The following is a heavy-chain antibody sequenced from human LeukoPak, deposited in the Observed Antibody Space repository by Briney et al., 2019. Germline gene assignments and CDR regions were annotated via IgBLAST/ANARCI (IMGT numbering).Heavy chain of an antibody. J-gene: IGHJ4*02. V-gene: IGHV1-46*01. Sequence: GASVKVSCKASGGTFSSYAIRWVRQAPGQGLEWMGIINPSGGSTSYAQKFQGRVTMTRDTSTSTVYMELSSLRSEDTAVYYCARDRDYGENDYWGQGTLVTVSS. CDR1: GGTFSSYA. CDR2: INPSGGST. CDR3: ARDRDYGENDY. D-gene: IGHD4-17*01.